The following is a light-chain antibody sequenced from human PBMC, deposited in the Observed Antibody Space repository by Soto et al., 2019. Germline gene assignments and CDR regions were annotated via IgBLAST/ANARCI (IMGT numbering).Light chain of an antibody. J-gene: IGKJ5*01. CDR1: QGISNY. V-gene: IGKV1-27*01. CDR2: AAS. CDR3: QKYNSAPQIT. Sequence: DLQMTQSPSSLSASVGDRVTITCRASQGISNYLAWYQQKPGKVPKLLIYAASTLQSGVPSRFSGSGSGTDFTLTISSLQPEDVATYYCQKYNSAPQITFGQGTRREI.